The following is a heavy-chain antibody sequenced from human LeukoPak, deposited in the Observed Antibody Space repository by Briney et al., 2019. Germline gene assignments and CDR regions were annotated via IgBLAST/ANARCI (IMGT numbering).Heavy chain of an antibody. J-gene: IGHJ4*02. Sequence: SETLSLTCSVSGGSMTNFYWGWIRQPPGKGMQWIGYVFYRGTSNHNPSLENRVTMLVDTSKNQFSLELSFVTAADTAVYYCARLSGAYWTFDCWGQGTLVTVSS. CDR1: GGSMTNFY. CDR3: ARLSGAYWTFDC. V-gene: IGHV4-59*08. D-gene: IGHD1-26*01. CDR2: VFYRGTS.